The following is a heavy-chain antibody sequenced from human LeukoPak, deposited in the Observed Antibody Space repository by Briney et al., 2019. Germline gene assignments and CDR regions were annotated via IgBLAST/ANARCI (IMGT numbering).Heavy chain of an antibody. J-gene: IGHJ5*02. CDR3: ARTGYSSSWYWFDP. CDR2: IYYSGST. CDR1: GGSISSYY. Sequence: SETLSLTCTVSGGSISSYYWSWIRQPPGRGLEWIGYIYYSGSTNYNPSLKSRVTISVDTSKNQFSLKLSSVTAADTAVYYCARTGYSSSWYWFDPWGQGTLVTVSS. V-gene: IGHV4-59*08. D-gene: IGHD6-13*01.